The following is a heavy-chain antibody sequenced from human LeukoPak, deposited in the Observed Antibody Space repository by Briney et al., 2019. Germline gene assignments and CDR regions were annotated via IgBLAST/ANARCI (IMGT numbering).Heavy chain of an antibody. Sequence: GGSLRLSCAGSGFTFSSYMMNWVRQAPGKGLEWVSSISSRSSYIYYADSVKGRVTISRDNAKNSLYLQMNSLRAEDTAVYYCARDKRRDGYTIDYWGQGTLVTVSS. D-gene: IGHD5-24*01. CDR2: ISSRSSYI. J-gene: IGHJ4*02. CDR3: ARDKRRDGYTIDY. V-gene: IGHV3-21*01. CDR1: GFTFSSYM.